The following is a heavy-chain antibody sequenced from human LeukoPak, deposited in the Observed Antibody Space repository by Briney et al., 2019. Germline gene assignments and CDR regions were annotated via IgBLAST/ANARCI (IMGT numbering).Heavy chain of an antibody. Sequence: GGSLRLSCAASGFTFTSYAMNWVRQAPGKGLEWVSTISGSGSSTYYVDSVKGRFTISRDNSKNTLYLQMNSLRAEDTAVYYCAKDLGYCTNGVCPHKGFDYRGQGTLVTVSS. J-gene: IGHJ4*02. CDR3: AKDLGYCTNGVCPHKGFDY. V-gene: IGHV3-23*01. D-gene: IGHD2-8*01. CDR1: GFTFTSYA. CDR2: ISGSGSST.